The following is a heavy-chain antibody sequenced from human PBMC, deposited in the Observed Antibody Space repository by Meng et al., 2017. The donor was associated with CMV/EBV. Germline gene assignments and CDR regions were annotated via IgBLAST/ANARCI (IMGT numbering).Heavy chain of an antibody. CDR2: INPRTGGK. CDR3: AADILRITAGDY. V-gene: IGHV1-2*02. Sequence: ASVKVSCKTSGYAFTAYYIHWVRQAPGQGLEWMGDINPRTGGKDLAQRFQGSVTLTRDTSITTAYMEVRNLRSDDTAVYYCAADILRITAGDYWGQGTLVTVSS. CDR1: GYAFTAYY. J-gene: IGHJ4*02. D-gene: IGHD3-16*01.